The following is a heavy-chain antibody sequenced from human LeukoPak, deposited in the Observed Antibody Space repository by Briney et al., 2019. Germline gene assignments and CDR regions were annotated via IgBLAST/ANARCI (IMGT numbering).Heavy chain of an antibody. D-gene: IGHD4-11*01. CDR3: ARGQHSNYALVDY. J-gene: IGHJ4*02. Sequence: GGSLRLSCSASGFTFNRFYLHWVRQAPGKGLEFVSHISSNGATTYYADSVKGRFTISRDNSKNTLYLQMSSLRADDTAVYYCARGQHSNYALVDYWGQGTLVTVSS. V-gene: IGHV3-64D*06. CDR2: ISSNGATT. CDR1: GFTFNRFY.